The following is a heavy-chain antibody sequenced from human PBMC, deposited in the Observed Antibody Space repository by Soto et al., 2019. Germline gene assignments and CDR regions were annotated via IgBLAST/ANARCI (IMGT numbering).Heavy chain of an antibody. J-gene: IGHJ4*02. CDR2: ISYDGSNK. V-gene: IGHV3-30*03. Sequence: GGSLRLSCAASGFTFSSCGMHWVRQAPGKGLEWVAVISYDGSNKYYADSLKGRFTITRDNAKNSQYLQMNSLRAEATAVYYCARVDRRCVAVVGMGVDFWGQGALVTVSS. CDR1: GFTFSSCG. D-gene: IGHD3-3*01. CDR3: ARVDRRCVAVVGMGVDF.